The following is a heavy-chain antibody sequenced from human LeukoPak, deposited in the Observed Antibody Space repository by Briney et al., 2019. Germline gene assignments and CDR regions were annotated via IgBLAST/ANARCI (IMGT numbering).Heavy chain of an antibody. CDR3: AREGGGIAVAGFDP. CDR1: GFTFSSYW. D-gene: IGHD6-19*01. CDR2: IKQDGSEK. J-gene: IGHJ5*02. V-gene: IGHV3-7*03. Sequence: SGGSLRLSCAASGFTFSSYWMSWVRQAPGKGLEWVANIKQDGSEKYYVDSVKGRFTISRDNAKNSLYLQMNSVRVEDTAVYYCAREGGGIAVAGFDPWGQGTLVTVSS.